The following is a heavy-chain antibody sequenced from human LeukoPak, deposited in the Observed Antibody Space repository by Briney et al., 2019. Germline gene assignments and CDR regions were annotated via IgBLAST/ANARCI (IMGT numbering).Heavy chain of an antibody. CDR3: ARDKTPDLVRGVIFNDALDI. Sequence: GGSLRLSCAASGFTFSSYSMNWVRQAPGKGLEWVSSISSSSSYIYYADSVKGRFTISRDNAKNSLYLQMNSLRAEDTAVYYCARDKTPDLVRGVIFNDALDIWGQGTMVTVSS. D-gene: IGHD3-10*01. CDR2: ISSSSSYI. CDR1: GFTFSSYS. J-gene: IGHJ3*02. V-gene: IGHV3-21*01.